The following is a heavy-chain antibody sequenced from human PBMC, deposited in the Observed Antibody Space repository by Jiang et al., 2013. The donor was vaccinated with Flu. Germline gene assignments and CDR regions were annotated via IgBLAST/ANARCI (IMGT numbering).Heavy chain of an antibody. J-gene: IGHJ6*02. CDR2: IYYSGST. D-gene: IGHD3-22*01. CDR1: GGSISSSSYY. CDR3: ARERVDYDSSGYYYDRYYYYGMDV. Sequence: LLKPSETLSLTCTVSGGSISSSSYYWGWIRQPPGKGLEWIGSIYYSGSTYYNPSLKSRVTISVDTSKNQFSLKLSSVTAADTAVYYCARERVDYDSSGYYYDRYYYYGMDVWGQGTT. V-gene: IGHV4-39*07.